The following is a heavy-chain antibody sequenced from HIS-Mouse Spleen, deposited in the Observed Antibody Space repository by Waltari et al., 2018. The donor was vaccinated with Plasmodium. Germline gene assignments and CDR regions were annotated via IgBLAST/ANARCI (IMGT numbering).Heavy chain of an antibody. Sequence: EVQLVETGGGLIQPGGSLRLSCAASGFTVSTNYMSWVRQAPGKGLEWVSGIYSGGSTYYQDSVKGRFTIYRDNSKNTLYLQMNSLRAEDTAVYYCARAAIAWGSPYYFDYWGQGTLVTFSS. J-gene: IGHJ4*02. CDR1: GFTVSTNY. CDR2: IYSGGST. V-gene: IGHV3-53*02. CDR3: ARAAIAWGSPYYFDY. D-gene: IGHD7-27*01.